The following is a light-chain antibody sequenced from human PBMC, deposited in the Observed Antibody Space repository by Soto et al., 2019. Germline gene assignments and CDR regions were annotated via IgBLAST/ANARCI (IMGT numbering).Light chain of an antibody. CDR1: SGYSNYK. J-gene: IGLJ1*01. CDR2: VGTGGIVG. CDR3: GADHGSGSNFVYV. Sequence: QSVLTQPPSASASLGASVTLTCTLSSGYSNYKVDWYQQRPGKGPRFVMRVGTGGIVGSKGDGIPDRFSVLGSGLNRYLTIKNIQEEDESDYHCGADHGSGSNFVYVVGTGTKLTVL. V-gene: IGLV9-49*01.